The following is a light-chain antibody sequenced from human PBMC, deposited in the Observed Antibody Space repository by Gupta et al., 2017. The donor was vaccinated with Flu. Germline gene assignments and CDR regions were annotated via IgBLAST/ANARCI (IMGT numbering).Light chain of an antibody. V-gene: IGKV3-20*01. Sequence: EIVLTQSPCTLSLSPGERATLSCRARQSISSRYLAWYQQKPGQAPRLLINGASSRVDGVPDRFSGSGSGTEFTLTISGREPEDFAVYYCQHEDNSPFTFGHGTNVEI. CDR3: QHEDNSPFT. CDR1: QSISSRY. CDR2: GAS. J-gene: IGKJ3*01.